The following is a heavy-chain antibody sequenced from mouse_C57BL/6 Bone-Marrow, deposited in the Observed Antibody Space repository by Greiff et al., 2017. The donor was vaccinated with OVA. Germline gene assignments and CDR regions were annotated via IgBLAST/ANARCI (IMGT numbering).Heavy chain of an antibody. CDR3: ARSRDYDVRGYWYFDV. CDR1: GYTFTSYW. J-gene: IGHJ1*03. V-gene: IGHV1-53*01. Sequence: QVQLKESGTELVKPGASVKLSCKASGYTFTSYWMHWVKQRPGQGLEWIGNINPSNGGTNYNEKFKSKATLTVDKSSSTAYMQLSSLTSEDSAVYYCARSRDYDVRGYWYFDVWGTGTTVTVSS. CDR2: INPSNGGT. D-gene: IGHD2-4*01.